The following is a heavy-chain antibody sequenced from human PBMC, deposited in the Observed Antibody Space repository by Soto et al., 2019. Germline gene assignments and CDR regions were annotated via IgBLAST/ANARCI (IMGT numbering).Heavy chain of an antibody. CDR1: GFTFSTYA. J-gene: IGHJ4*02. D-gene: IGHD2-15*01. CDR3: AKEPTKYCSGGTCYSGYFDY. V-gene: IGHV3-23*01. CDR2: ISASGGNT. Sequence: EVQLLESGGGLVQPGGSLRLSCAASGFTFSTYAMTWVRQAPGKGLDWVSSISASGGNTYYADSVKGRFTISRDNSKNILYLQMNSLRAEDTAVYYCAKEPTKYCSGGTCYSGYFDYWGQGTLVTVSS.